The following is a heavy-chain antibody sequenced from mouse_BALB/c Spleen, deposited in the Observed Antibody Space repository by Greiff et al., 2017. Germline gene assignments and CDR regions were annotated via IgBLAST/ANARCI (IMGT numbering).Heavy chain of an antibody. CDR1: GYSITSGYY. J-gene: IGHJ4*01. D-gene: IGHD2-1*01. V-gene: IGHV3-6*02. Sequence: EVQLVESGPGLVKPSQSLSLTCSVTGYSITSGYYWNWIRQFPGNKLEWMGYISYDGSNNYNPSLKNRISITRDTSKNQFFLKLNSVTTEDTATYYCARDSGNYNYYAMDYWGQGTSVTVSS. CDR2: ISYDGSN. CDR3: ARDSGNYNYYAMDY.